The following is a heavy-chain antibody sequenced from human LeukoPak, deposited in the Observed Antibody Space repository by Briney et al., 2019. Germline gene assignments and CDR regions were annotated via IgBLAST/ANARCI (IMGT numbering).Heavy chain of an antibody. CDR2: IYYSGST. D-gene: IGHD5-18*01. CDR3: ARVAGGYSYVLNWYFDL. Sequence: SETLSLTCTVSGGSISSYYWSWIRQPPGKGLEWIGYIYYSGSTNYNPSLKSRVTISVDTSKNQFSLKLSSVTAADTAVYYCARVAGGYSYVLNWYFDLWGRGTLVTVSS. J-gene: IGHJ2*01. V-gene: IGHV4-59*01. CDR1: GGSISSYY.